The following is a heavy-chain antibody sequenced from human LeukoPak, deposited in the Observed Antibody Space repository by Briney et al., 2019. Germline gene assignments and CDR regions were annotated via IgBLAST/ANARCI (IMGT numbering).Heavy chain of an antibody. J-gene: IGHJ4*02. D-gene: IGHD4-17*01. Sequence: SETLSLTCTVSGGSISSSNYYWAWIRQPPGKGLEWIGTIYYSGSTYYNPSLKSRVTISVDTSKNQFSLKLSSVTAADTAVYYCAREGDDYGNYFDYWGQGTLVTVSS. CDR3: AREGDDYGNYFDY. V-gene: IGHV4-39*07. CDR1: GGSISSSNYY. CDR2: IYYSGST.